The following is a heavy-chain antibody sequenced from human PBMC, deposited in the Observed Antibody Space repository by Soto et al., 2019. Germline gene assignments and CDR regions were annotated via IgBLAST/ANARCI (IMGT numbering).Heavy chain of an antibody. CDR3: ARDRREGYKRYFEF. CDR2: ISFSGAT. CDR1: DIYITSYF. Sequence: SETKSHTYTVADIYITSYFWIWIRQKPGKGLDWIGSISFSGATYSNPSLKGRAALSVDTSENHLSPTLDSVTSADTAVYFCARDRREGYKRYFEFWGQANQVTV. V-gene: IGHV4-59*01. J-gene: IGHJ4*02. D-gene: IGHD3-9*01.